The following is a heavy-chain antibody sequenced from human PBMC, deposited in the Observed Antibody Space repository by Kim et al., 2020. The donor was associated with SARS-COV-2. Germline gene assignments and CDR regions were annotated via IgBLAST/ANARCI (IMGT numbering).Heavy chain of an antibody. Sequence: GGSLRLSCAASGFTFSDYYMSWIRQAPGKGLEWVSYLSGSDIYTKYTDSVKGRFTISRDNAKNSLFLQMNSLRAEDTAVYYCARDTNGFDYWGQGTLVTVSS. J-gene: IGHJ4*02. CDR1: GFTFSDYY. V-gene: IGHV3-11*06. CDR3: ARDTNGFDY. D-gene: IGHD2-8*01. CDR2: LSGSDIYT.